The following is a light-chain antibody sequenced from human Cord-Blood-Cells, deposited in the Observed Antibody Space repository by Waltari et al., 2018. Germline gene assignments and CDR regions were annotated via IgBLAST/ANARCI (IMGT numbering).Light chain of an antibody. CDR2: DAS. Sequence: DIQMTKSPSSLSASVGDRVTITCQASQEISNYLNWYQQKPGKAPKLLIYDASNLETGVPSRFSGSGAETDFTFPISSLQPEDIATYYCQQYDNLPYTFGQGTKLEIK. CDR3: QQYDNLPYT. V-gene: IGKV1-33*01. J-gene: IGKJ2*01. CDR1: QEISNY.